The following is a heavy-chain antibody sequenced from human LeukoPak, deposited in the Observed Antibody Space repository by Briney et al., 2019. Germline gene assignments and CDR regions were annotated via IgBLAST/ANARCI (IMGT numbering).Heavy chain of an antibody. CDR2: ISSSGSTI. D-gene: IGHD4-17*01. V-gene: IGHV3-11*01. Sequence: GGSLRLSCAASGFTFSDYYMSWIRQAPGKGLEWVSYISSSGSTIYYADSVKGRFTIPRDNAKKSLYLQMNSLRAEDTAVYYCARQPTAVTTDYYYYGMDVWGQGTTVTVSS. J-gene: IGHJ6*02. CDR1: GFTFSDYY. CDR3: ARQPTAVTTDYYYYGMDV.